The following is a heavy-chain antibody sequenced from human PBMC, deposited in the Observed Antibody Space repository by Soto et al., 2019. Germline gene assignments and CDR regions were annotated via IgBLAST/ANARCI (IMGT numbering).Heavy chain of an antibody. CDR3: ARGFSYGKYDS. Sequence: SDTLSLTCTVSGGSVSAYSCTWMRQPPGKGLEWIGYIYYTGSTNYNPSLKSRVTMSMDTSKTHFSLRLTSVTAADTAVYYCARGFSYGKYDSWGQGTLVTVSS. CDR1: GGSVSAYS. V-gene: IGHV4-59*02. J-gene: IGHJ5*01. CDR2: IYYTGST. D-gene: IGHD5-18*01.